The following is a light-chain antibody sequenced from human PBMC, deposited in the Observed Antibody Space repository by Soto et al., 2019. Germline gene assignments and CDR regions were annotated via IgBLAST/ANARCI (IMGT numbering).Light chain of an antibody. Sequence: QSALTQPASVSGSAGQSITISCSGTMRDVGAYNLVSWYQQHPGTAPKLIIYEVRNRPSGISSRFSGSRSGNTASLTISGLQPEDEADYYCISCTSVNTRCVFGSGTKLTVL. V-gene: IGLV2-14*01. CDR3: ISCTSVNTRCV. J-gene: IGLJ1*01. CDR1: MRDVGAYNL. CDR2: EVR.